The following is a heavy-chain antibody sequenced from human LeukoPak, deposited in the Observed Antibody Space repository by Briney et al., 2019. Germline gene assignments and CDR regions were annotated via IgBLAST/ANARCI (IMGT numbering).Heavy chain of an antibody. Sequence: GGSLRLSCAASGFAFSSYGMHWVRQAPGKGLEWVAVIWYDGSNKYYADSVKGRFTISRDDSKNTLYLQMNSLRAEDTAVYYCARDAEGFDYWGQGTLVTVSS. CDR2: IWYDGSNK. V-gene: IGHV3-33*01. CDR3: ARDAEGFDY. J-gene: IGHJ4*02. CDR1: GFAFSSYG.